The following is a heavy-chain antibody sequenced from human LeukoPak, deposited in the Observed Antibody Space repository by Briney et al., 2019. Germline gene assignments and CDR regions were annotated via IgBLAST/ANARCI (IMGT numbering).Heavy chain of an antibody. V-gene: IGHV5-51*01. CDR1: GYIFTSYW. Sequence: KPGESLKISCQGSGYIFTSYWIGWVRQLPGKGVEWMGIIYPGDSDTRYSPSFQGQVTISADKSISTAYLQWSSLKASDTAMYYCARVVDTAMVDYWGQGTLVTVSS. D-gene: IGHD5-18*01. CDR3: ARVVDTAMVDY. J-gene: IGHJ4*02. CDR2: IYPGDSDT.